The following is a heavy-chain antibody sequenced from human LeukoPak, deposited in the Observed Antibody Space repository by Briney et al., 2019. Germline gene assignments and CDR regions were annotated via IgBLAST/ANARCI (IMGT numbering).Heavy chain of an antibody. J-gene: IGHJ4*02. CDR3: ARDLRWLQFYYFDY. D-gene: IGHD5-24*01. Sequence: GGSLRLSCAASGFTFSSYGMHWVRQAPGKGLEGVAGICYDGSNKYYADSVKGRFTISRDNSKNTLYLQMNSLRAEHTAVYYCARDLRWLQFYYFDYWGQGTLVTVSS. CDR1: GFTFSSYG. CDR2: ICYDGSNK. V-gene: IGHV3-33*01.